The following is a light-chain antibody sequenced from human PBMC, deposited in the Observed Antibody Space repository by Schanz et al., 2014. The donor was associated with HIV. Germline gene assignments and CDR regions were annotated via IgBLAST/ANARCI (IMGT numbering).Light chain of an antibody. CDR2: EVS. J-gene: IGLJ1*01. Sequence: QSSLTQPASVSGSPGQSITISCTGTSSDVGGYNYVSWYQQHPGKAPKLMIYEVSERPSGVSNRFSGSKSGNTASLTISGLQAEDEADYYCGSYTFASTPYVFGSGTKLTVL. CDR1: SSDVGGYNY. CDR3: GSYTFASTPYV. V-gene: IGLV2-14*01.